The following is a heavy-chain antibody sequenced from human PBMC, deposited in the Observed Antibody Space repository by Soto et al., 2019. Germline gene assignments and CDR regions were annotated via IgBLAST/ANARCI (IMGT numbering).Heavy chain of an antibody. V-gene: IGHV4-59*01. CDR1: GGSISNYY. CDR3: ARDSGYNYGYFSWFHP. J-gene: IGHJ5*02. CDR2: IFYSGST. D-gene: IGHD5-18*01. Sequence: SETLSLTCTVSGGSISNYYWSWIRQPPGKGLEWIGHIFYSGSTNYNPALKSRVTISVDTSKNQFSLKLSSVTAADTAVYYCARDSGYNYGYFSWFHPRGYTLLVTVS.